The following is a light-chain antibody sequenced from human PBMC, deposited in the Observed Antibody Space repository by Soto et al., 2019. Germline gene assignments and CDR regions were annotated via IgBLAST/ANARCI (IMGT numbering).Light chain of an antibody. CDR2: GNT. CDR1: SSNIGAGYD. CDR3: QSYDSSLSGSYV. V-gene: IGLV1-40*01. J-gene: IGLJ1*01. Sequence: QAVVTQPPSVSGAPGQRVTISCTGSSSNIGAGYDVHWYQQLPGAAPKLLISGNTNRPSGVPDRFSGSKSGTSASLAITGLQAEDEADYSCQSYDSSLSGSYVFGTGTKLTVL.